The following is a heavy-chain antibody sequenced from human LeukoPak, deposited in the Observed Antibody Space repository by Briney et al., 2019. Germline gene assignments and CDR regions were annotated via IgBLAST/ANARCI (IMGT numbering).Heavy chain of an antibody. V-gene: IGHV3-66*01. D-gene: IGHD6-13*01. CDR2: IYRDRST. CDR3: ARAVKIAAAGQSYYFDY. Sequence: GGSLRLSCAASGFVINDNYMSWVRQAPGKGLEWVSIIYRDRSTYYADSVKGRFTISRDNSKNTLYLQMNSLRVEDTAVYYCARAVKIAAAGQSYYFDYWGQGTLVTVSS. CDR1: GFVINDNY. J-gene: IGHJ4*02.